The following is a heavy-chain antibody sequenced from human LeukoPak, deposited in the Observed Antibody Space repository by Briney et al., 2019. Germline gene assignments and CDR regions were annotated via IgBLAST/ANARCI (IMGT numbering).Heavy chain of an antibody. CDR1: GFTFRTYW. J-gene: IGHJ3*02. Sequence: GGSLRLSCAASGFTFRTYWMHWVRQAPGKGLVWVSRINRDGSSTGYADSVKGRFTIPRDNAKNTVYLQMNSLSAEDTSMDYCTFSCYGVHVGVDAFVMWGQGTMVTGSS. V-gene: IGHV3-74*01. D-gene: IGHD5-12*01. CDR3: TFSCYGVHVGVDAFVM. CDR2: INRDGSST.